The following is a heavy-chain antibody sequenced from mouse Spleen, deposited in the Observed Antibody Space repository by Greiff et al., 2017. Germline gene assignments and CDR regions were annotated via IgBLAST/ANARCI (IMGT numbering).Heavy chain of an antibody. CDR3: ARIHYPYYFDY. D-gene: IGHD1-2*01. Sequence: VQLKESGPVLVKPGASVKMSCKASGYTFTDYYMNWVKQSHGKSLEWIGVINPYNGGTSYNQKFKGKATLTVDKSSSTAYMELNSLTSEDSAVYYCARIHYPYYFDYWGQGTTLTVSS. CDR2: INPYNGGT. CDR1: GYTFTDYY. J-gene: IGHJ2*01. V-gene: IGHV1-19*01.